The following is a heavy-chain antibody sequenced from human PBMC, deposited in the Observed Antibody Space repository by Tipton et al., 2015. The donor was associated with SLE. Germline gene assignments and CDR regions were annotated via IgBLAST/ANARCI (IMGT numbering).Heavy chain of an antibody. CDR1: GDSISSGSHY. V-gene: IGHV4-61*01. CDR2: LHYSGTT. CDR3: ARSADPRTQGYNIWYFDI. Sequence: TLSLTCTVSGDSISSGSHYWSWIRQAPGKGLEWIGYLHYSGTTSYNPSLKSRVSISADTSINELSLRLTSVTAADTAVYYCARSADPRTQGYNIWYFDIWGRGTLLTVSS. J-gene: IGHJ2*01. D-gene: IGHD5-24*01.